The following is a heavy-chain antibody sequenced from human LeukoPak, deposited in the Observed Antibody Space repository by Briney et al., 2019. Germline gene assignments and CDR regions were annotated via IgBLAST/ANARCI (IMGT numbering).Heavy chain of an antibody. CDR1: GGSILSTNW. CDR2: VHLSGAS. CDR3: ARESGAFSPFGF. D-gene: IGHD1-26*01. Sequence: SETLSLTCAVSGGSILSTNWWSWVRRPPGRGLEWIGEVHLSGASNYNPSLKSRVNMSIDKSRNQLSLEPTSLTAADTAMYYCARESGAFSPFGFWGQGTLVTVSS. V-gene: IGHV4-4*02. J-gene: IGHJ1*01.